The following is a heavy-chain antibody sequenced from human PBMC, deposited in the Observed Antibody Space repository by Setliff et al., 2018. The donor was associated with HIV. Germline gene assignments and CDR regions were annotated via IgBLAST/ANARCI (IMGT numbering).Heavy chain of an antibody. CDR2: IYYSGTT. D-gene: IGHD2-15*01. CDR1: GGSISSSSYY. Sequence: PSETLSLTCTVSGGSISSSSYYWSWIRQHPGKGLEWIGYIYYSGTTYYNPSLKSRLIISVDTSKNQFSLNLSSMSAADTAVYFCSRLTRSSSNSYKGRFDPWGQGTLVTVSS. J-gene: IGHJ5*02. V-gene: IGHV4-39*01. CDR3: SRLTRSSSNSYKGRFDP.